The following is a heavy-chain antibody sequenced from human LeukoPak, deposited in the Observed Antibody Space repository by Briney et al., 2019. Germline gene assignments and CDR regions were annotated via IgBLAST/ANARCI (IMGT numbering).Heavy chain of an antibody. CDR3: AKIPNSVATTGLYYFDY. J-gene: IGHJ4*02. D-gene: IGHD5-12*01. V-gene: IGHV3-23*01. CDR1: GFTFSSYA. CDR2: ISGSGGST. Sequence: PGGSLRLSCAASGFTFSSYAMHWVRQAPGKGLEWVSAISGSGGSTYYADSVKGRFTISRDNSKSTLYLQMNSLRAEDTAVYYCAKIPNSVATTGLYYFDYWGQGTLVTVSS.